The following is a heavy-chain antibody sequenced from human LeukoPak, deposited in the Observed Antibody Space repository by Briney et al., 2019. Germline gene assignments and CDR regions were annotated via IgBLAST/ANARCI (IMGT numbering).Heavy chain of an antibody. CDR2: TNSDGSST. CDR1: GFTFSSYW. Sequence: GGSLRLSCAASGFTFSSYWMHWVRQAPGKGLVWVSRTNSDGSSTSYADSVKGRFTISRDNAQNTLYLQMNSLRAEDTAVYYCARVHDYGELDYWGQGTLVTVSS. J-gene: IGHJ4*02. V-gene: IGHV3-74*01. CDR3: ARVHDYGELDY. D-gene: IGHD4-17*01.